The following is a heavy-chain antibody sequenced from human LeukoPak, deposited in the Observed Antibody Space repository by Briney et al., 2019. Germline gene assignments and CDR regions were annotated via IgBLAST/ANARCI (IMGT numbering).Heavy chain of an antibody. CDR3: ARDKDSYGYTGRFDP. J-gene: IGHJ5*02. CDR1: GGSFSSGGYY. CDR2: IYYSGTT. Sequence: PSETLSLTCTVSGGSFSSGGYYWSWIRQHPGTGLEWIGYIYYSGTTYYNPSLKSRVTISVDTSKKQFSLKLSSVTAADTDVYYCARDKDSYGYTGRFDPWGQGTLVTVSS. D-gene: IGHD5-18*01. V-gene: IGHV4-31*03.